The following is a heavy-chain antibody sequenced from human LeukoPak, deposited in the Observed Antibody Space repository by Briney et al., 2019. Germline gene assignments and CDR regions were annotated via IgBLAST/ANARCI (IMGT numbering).Heavy chain of an antibody. CDR3: ARETMVYYFDY. J-gene: IGHJ4*02. CDR1: GGSISSGSYY. CDR2: IYYSGST. D-gene: IGHD3-10*01. Sequence: KPSQTLSLTCTVSGGSISSGSYYWSWIRQPAGKGLEWIGSIYYSGSTYYNTSLKSRVTISVDTSKNQFSLKLSSVTAADTAVYYCARETMVYYFDYWGQGTLVTVSS. V-gene: IGHV4-61*02.